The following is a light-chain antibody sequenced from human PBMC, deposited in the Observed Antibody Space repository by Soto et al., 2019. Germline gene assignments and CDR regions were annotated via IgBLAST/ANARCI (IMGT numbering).Light chain of an antibody. CDR3: QWCGDSPFLT. V-gene: IGKV3-20*01. CDR1: QTVNSNH. Sequence: DIVLTQSPGTLSLSPGERATLSCRASQTVNSNHFVWYQHKPVQAPRLPIYGASSTATGIPDMFSGSGSATDFTLNISRLDPKDVEVYYCQWCGDSPFLTFGPGTKVDI. CDR2: GAS. J-gene: IGKJ3*01.